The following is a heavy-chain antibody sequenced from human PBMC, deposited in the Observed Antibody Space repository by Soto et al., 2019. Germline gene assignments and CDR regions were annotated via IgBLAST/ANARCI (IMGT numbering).Heavy chain of an antibody. CDR1: GFTFSDYY. J-gene: IGHJ4*02. Sequence: GGSLRLSCAASGFTFSDYYMRWIRQAPGKGLEWVSYIRSSSGYTNYADSVKGRFTISRDNAKNSLYLQMNSLRAEDTAVYYCAKEYGRLDYWGQGTLVTVSS. V-gene: IGHV3-11*06. CDR2: IRSSSGYT. D-gene: IGHD4-17*01. CDR3: AKEYGRLDY.